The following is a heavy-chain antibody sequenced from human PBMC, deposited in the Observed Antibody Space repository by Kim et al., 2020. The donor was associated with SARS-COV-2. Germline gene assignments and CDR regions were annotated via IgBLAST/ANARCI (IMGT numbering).Heavy chain of an antibody. CDR1: GGSISSYY. CDR2: IYYSGST. V-gene: IGHV4-59*13. D-gene: IGHD3-10*01. CDR3: ARELQTGTVDY. J-gene: IGHJ4*02. Sequence: SETLSLTCTVSGGSISSYYWSWIRQPPGKGLEWIGYIYYSGSTNYNPSLKSRVTISVDTSKNQFSLKLSSVTAADTAVYYCARELQTGTVDYWGQGTLVTVSS.